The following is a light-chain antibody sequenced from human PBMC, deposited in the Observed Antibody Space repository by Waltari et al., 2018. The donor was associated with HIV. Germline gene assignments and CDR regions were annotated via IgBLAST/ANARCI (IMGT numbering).Light chain of an antibody. CDR2: EVS. Sequence: QSALTQPPSASGSPGQSVTISCTGTSSDVGGYNYVSWYQQHPGKAPKLMIYEVSKRPSGVPDRFSGSKSGNTASLTVSGLQAEDEVDYYCSSSRVFGGGTKLTVL. J-gene: IGLJ3*02. CDR1: SSDVGGYNY. V-gene: IGLV2-8*01. CDR3: SSSRV.